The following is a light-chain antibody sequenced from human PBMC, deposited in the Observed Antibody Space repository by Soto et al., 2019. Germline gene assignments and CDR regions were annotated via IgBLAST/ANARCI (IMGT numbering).Light chain of an antibody. CDR2: RNN. CDR3: VSWDGSLSGWV. Sequence: QSVLTQPPSASGTPGQKVTISCSGTTSNIGSDFLYWFQQFPGTAPILLIYRNNQRPSGVSDRFSGSKSGTSGSLAISGLQSDDEADYYCVSWDGSLSGWVFGGGTQLTVL. CDR1: TSNIGSDF. V-gene: IGLV1-47*01. J-gene: IGLJ3*02.